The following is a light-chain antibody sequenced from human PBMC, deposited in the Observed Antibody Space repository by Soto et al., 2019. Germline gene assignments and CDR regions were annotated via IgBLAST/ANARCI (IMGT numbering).Light chain of an antibody. CDR2: AAS. CDR3: QKYGGSPLVT. J-gene: IGKJ3*01. CDR1: QSIDSRS. V-gene: IGKV3-20*01. Sequence: EVVLTQSPGTLSLSPGERATLSCRASQSIDSRSLAWYQQTPGQTPRLLIYAASSRASGVSDRFSGSGSGSDFTLSISSLEPEDVAVYYCQKYGGSPLVTFGPGTKVEVK.